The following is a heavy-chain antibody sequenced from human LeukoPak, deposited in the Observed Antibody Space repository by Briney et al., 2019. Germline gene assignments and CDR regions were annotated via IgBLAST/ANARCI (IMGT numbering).Heavy chain of an antibody. D-gene: IGHD3-10*01. J-gene: IGHJ6*03. Sequence: GGSLRLSCAVSGLTLSSYCMKWVRQAPGKGLEWISSISSSSSYIFYADSVKGRFTISRDNAKNSLYLQMNSLRAEDTAVYYCARTTTMVRGVIYYYYYMDVWGKGTTVTISS. CDR1: GLTLSSYC. CDR2: ISSSSSYI. V-gene: IGHV3-21*04. CDR3: ARTTTMVRGVIYYYYYMDV.